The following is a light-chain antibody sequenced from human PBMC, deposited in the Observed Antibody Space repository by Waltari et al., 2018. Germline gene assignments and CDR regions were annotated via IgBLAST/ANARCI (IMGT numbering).Light chain of an antibody. CDR2: VNSDGSH. CDR1: SGHSSNV. CDR3: RTGGHGTGV. V-gene: IGLV4-69*01. Sequence: QLVLTQSPSASASLAASVKLTCALCSGHSSNVIAWLQQQPEKGPRYLMKVNSDGSHSKGDEIPDRFSGSSSGAERYRTSSSRQSEDDADSYCRTGGHGTGVFDGGTQRTVL. J-gene: IGLJ3*02.